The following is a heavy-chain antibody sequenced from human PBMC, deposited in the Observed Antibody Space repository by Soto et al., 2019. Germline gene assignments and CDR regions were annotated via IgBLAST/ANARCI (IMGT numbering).Heavy chain of an antibody. V-gene: IGHV4-39*01. Sequence: SETLYLTCXVSGGSISSSSYYWGWIRQPPGRGLEWIGTIYYSGSTYYNPSLKSRVTISVDTSKNQFSLKLSSVTAADTAVYYCARRGSGGIAVAGTSFDYWGQGTLVTVSS. J-gene: IGHJ4*02. CDR2: IYYSGST. D-gene: IGHD6-19*01. CDR1: GGSISSSSYY. CDR3: ARRGSGGIAVAGTSFDY.